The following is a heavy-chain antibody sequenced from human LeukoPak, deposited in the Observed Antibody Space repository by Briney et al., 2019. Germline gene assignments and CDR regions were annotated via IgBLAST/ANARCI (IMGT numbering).Heavy chain of an antibody. V-gene: IGHV4-34*01. Sequence: SETLSLTCAVYGGSFSGYYWSWIRQPPGKGLEWIGEINHSGSTNYNPSLKSRVTISVDTSKNQFSLKLSSVTAADTAVYYCARGTRGDYVYHRGNFRRMVYYYYMDVWGKGTTVTASS. CDR1: GGSFSGYY. CDR2: INHSGST. CDR3: ARGTRGDYVYHRGNFRRMVYYYYMDV. D-gene: IGHD4-17*01. J-gene: IGHJ6*03.